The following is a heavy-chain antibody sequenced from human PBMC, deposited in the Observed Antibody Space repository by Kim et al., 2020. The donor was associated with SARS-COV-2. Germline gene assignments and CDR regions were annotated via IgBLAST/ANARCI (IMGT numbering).Heavy chain of an antibody. V-gene: IGHV3-73*01. J-gene: IGHJ3*01. CDR3: TRIPGTPLAFWDAFDV. CDR2: IRSRVYSYAT. D-gene: IGHD1-1*01. CDR1: GFTFSDSP. Sequence: GGSLRLSCAASGFTFSDSPIHWVRQASGKGLEWVGRIRSRVYSYATSYAASVKGRFTISRDDSESTAYLQMNSLKTEDTAVYYCTRIPGTPLAFWDAFDV.